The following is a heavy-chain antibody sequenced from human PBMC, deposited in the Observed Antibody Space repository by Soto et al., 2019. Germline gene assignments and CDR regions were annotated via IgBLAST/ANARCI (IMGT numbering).Heavy chain of an antibody. CDR2: IYFRGST. J-gene: IGHJ4*02. V-gene: IGHV4-59*08. D-gene: IGHD3-10*01. Sequence: SETLSLTCTVSGGSISTYYWSWIRQFPGKGLEWIGNIYFRGSTNYNPSLKSRVTMSIDTSNNQFSLKLSSVTAVDTSVYYCARTYYYGAGSYFFDYWGQGTLVTVSS. CDR3: ARTYYYGAGSYFFDY. CDR1: GGSISTYY.